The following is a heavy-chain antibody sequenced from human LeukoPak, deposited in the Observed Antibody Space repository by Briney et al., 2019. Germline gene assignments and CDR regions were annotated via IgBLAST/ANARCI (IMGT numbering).Heavy chain of an antibody. Sequence: GGSLRLSCATAGFTLSSYSMNWVRQAPGKGLEWVSYISSGRTTIYDADSVKGRFTLPRDHAKNSLYLQMNSLRAEDTAVYYCARDVEQWLVRVYYFDYWGQGTLVTVSS. CDR2: ISSGRTTI. CDR3: ARDVEQWLVRVYYFDY. J-gene: IGHJ4*02. V-gene: IGHV3-48*01. CDR1: GFTLSSYS. D-gene: IGHD6-19*01.